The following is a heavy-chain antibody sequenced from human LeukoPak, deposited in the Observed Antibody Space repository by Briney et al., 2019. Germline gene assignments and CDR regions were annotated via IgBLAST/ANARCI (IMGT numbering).Heavy chain of an antibody. CDR1: GGSISSGDYY. J-gene: IGHJ3*02. CDR2: IYYSGST. CDR3: ARDLTGSFSIGSDAFDI. D-gene: IGHD1-26*01. Sequence: PSETLSLTCTVSGGSISSGDYYWSWIRQPPGKGLEWIGYIYYSGSTYYNPSLKSRVTISVDTSKNQFSLKLSSVTAADTAVYYCARDLTGSFSIGSDAFDIWGQGTVVTVSS. V-gene: IGHV4-30-4*08.